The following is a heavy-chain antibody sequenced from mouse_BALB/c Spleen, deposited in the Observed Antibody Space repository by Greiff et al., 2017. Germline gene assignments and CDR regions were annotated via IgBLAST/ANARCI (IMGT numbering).Heavy chain of an antibody. CDR3: ARSKVWYGNYGDYAMDY. CDR2: ISSGSSTI. CDR1: GFTFSSFG. D-gene: IGHD2-10*02. V-gene: IGHV5-17*02. J-gene: IGHJ4*01. Sequence: EVQGVESGGGLVQPGGSRKLSCAASGFTFSSFGMHWVRQAPEKGLEWVAYISSGSSTIYYADTVKGRFTISRDNPKNTLFLQMTSLRSEDTAMYYCARSKVWYGNYGDYAMDYWGQGTSVTVSS.